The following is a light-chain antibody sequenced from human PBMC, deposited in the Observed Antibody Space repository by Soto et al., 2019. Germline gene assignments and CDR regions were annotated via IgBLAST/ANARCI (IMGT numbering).Light chain of an antibody. J-gene: IGKJ1*01. V-gene: IGKV3-15*01. CDR3: QQYEKWPT. CDR1: QGVRDN. CDR2: DAS. Sequence: EVVLTQSPVTLSASPGERATLSCRASQGVRDNLAWYQHKPGQTPRLVIYDASTRAPGIPPRFSGSGSGIEFTLTISGLQSEDFAVYFCQQYEKWPTFSQGTKVQI.